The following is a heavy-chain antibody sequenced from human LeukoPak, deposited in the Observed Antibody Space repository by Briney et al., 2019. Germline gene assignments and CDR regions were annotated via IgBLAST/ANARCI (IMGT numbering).Heavy chain of an antibody. CDR1: GFTFSGYW. D-gene: IGHD1-26*01. J-gene: IGHJ4*02. Sequence: GGSLRPSCAPSGFTFSGYWMHWVRQAPGKGLAWVSGIRSEGGITTNAGSLKGRFTISRDTAKDTPYLKINSLRPEDTPGYYWPRDGRSGNFDKWGQGTLVSVSS. CDR2: IRSEGGIT. CDR3: PRDGRSGNFDK. V-gene: IGHV3-74*01.